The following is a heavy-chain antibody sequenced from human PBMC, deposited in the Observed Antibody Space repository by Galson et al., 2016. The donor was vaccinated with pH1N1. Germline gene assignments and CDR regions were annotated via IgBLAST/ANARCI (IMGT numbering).Heavy chain of an antibody. V-gene: IGHV3-23*01. J-gene: IGHJ3*02. D-gene: IGHD4-17*01. CDR2: ISGSGGRK. Sequence: SLRLSCAASGSNSDYNMNWVRLAPGKGLEWVSSISGSGGRKHYADSVQGRFIVYRDNSKNTLYLQMNSLRAGDTALYFCAKGGYGDYGLDVFDIWGQGTMVIVSS. CDR3: AKGGYGDYGLDVFDI. CDR1: GSNSDYN.